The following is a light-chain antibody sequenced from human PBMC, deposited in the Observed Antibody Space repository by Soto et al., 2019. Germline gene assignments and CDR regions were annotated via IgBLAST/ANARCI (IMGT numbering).Light chain of an antibody. CDR3: SSYTSSTDYV. Sequence: QSVLTRPASVSGSPGQSITISCTGTSSDVGTYNYVSWYQQHPGKAPKLIIYEVSSRPSGVSNRFSGSKSGNTASLTISGLQAEDEADYYCSSYTSSTDYVFGTGTKVTVL. J-gene: IGLJ1*01. V-gene: IGLV2-14*01. CDR2: EVS. CDR1: SSDVGTYNY.